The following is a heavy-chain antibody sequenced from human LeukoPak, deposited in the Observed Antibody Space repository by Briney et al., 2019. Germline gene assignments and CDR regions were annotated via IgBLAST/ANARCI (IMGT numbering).Heavy chain of an antibody. J-gene: IGHJ6*03. CDR3: ARDTALIYGNYYYYMDV. V-gene: IGHV3-30*04. D-gene: IGHD5-18*01. CDR2: ILYDGSKI. Sequence: GGSLRLSCTASGFTFSGHSMHWVRQAPDKGLEWVALILYDGSKIYYADSVKGRFTISRDNSKNTLYLQMNSLRAEDTAVYYCARDTALIYGNYYYYMDVWGKGTTVTISS. CDR1: GFTFSGHS.